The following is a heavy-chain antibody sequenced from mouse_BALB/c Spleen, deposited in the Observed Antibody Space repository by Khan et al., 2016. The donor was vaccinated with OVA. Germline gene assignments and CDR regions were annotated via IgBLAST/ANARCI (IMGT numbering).Heavy chain of an antibody. J-gene: IGHJ2*01. CDR3: ARIKKIVATYFDY. V-gene: IGHV1S81*02. D-gene: IGHD1-1*01. CDR2: TSPTNGRT. Sequence: QVQLQQSGAELVKAGASVKMSCKASGYTFTSYWMHWVKQRLGQGLEWFAETSPTNGRTYYNEKFKSKATLTVDKYSSTAYMLLSGPTFEDSAVYYCARIKKIVATYFDYWGQGTTLTVSS. CDR1: GYTFTSYW.